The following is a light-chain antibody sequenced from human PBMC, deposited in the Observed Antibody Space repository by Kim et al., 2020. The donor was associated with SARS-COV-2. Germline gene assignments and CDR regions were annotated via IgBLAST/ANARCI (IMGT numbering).Light chain of an antibody. CDR2: SSS. CDR3: QQGYDTPRT. V-gene: IGKV1-39*01. CDR1: QTVTTY. Sequence: DIQLTQSPSALSASVGDRIRITCHTSQTVTTYLNWYQHKSGTAPKLLIYSSSTLQSGVPSRFSGSGSGTDFTLTISGLQPEDFATYYCQQGYDTPRTFGQGTKVDIK. J-gene: IGKJ1*01.